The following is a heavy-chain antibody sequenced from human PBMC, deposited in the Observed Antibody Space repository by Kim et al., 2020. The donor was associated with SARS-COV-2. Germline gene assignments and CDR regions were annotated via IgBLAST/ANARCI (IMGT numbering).Heavy chain of an antibody. CDR1: GFTFDDYT. J-gene: IGHJ4*02. CDR2: ISWDGGST. Sequence: GGSLRLSCAASGFTFDDYTMHWVRQAPGKGLEWVSLISWDGGSTYYADSVKGRFTISRDNSKNSLYLQMNSLRTEDTALYYCAKDGGGSGSYLYYFDYWGQGTLVTVSS. V-gene: IGHV3-43*01. CDR3: AKDGGGSGSYLYYFDY. D-gene: IGHD3-10*01.